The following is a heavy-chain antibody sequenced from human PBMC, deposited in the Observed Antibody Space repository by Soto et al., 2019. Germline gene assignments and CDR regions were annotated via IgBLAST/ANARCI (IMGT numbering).Heavy chain of an antibody. CDR1: GGTFSSYS. J-gene: IGHJ4*02. V-gene: IGHV1-69*06. Sequence: SVKVSCKASGGTFSSYSISWVLQAPGQGLEWMGGIIPIFGTANYAQKFQGRVTITADKSTSTAYMGLSSLRSEDTAVYYCARETGTTAFDYWGQGTLVTVSS. CDR2: IIPIFGTA. D-gene: IGHD1-7*01. CDR3: ARETGTTAFDY.